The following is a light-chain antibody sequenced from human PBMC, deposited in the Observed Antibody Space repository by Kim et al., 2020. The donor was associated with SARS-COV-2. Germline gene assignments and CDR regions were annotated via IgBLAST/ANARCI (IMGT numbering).Light chain of an antibody. J-gene: IGKJ1*01. V-gene: IGKV1-5*01. CDR3: QQYNIYWT. Sequence: DIQMTQSPSTLSASVGDRVTITCRASQSVDNWVAWYQQKPGKAPKLLISTATNLEGGVPSRFSGSGSGTEFSLTINSLQPDDFATYYCQQYNIYWTFGQGTKVDIK. CDR1: QSVDNW. CDR2: TAT.